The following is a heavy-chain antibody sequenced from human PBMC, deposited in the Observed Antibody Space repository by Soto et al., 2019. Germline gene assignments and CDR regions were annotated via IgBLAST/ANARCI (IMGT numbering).Heavy chain of an antibody. J-gene: IGHJ6*02. D-gene: IGHD2-2*01. CDR3: ARDGSSTSYYYGMDV. V-gene: IGHV1-69*04. CDR1: GGTFSSYT. CDR2: IIPILGIA. Sequence: SVKVSCKASGGTFSSYTISWVRQAPGQGLEWMGRIIPILGIANYAQKFQGRVTITADKSTSTAYMELSSLRSEDTAVYYCARDGSSTSYYYGMDVWGQGTTVTVSS.